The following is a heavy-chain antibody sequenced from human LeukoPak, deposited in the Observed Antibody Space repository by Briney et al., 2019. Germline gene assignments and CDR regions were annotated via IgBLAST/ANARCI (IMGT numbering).Heavy chain of an antibody. V-gene: IGHV3-21*01. CDR2: ISSSSSHI. Sequence: GGSLRLSCAASGFTFSSYSMNWVRQAPGKGLEWVSSISSSSSHIYYADSVKGRFTISRDNAKNSLYLQMNSLRAEDTAVYYCARGRVPNWFDPWGQGTLVTVSS. J-gene: IGHJ5*02. CDR1: GFTFSSYS. CDR3: ARGRVPNWFDP.